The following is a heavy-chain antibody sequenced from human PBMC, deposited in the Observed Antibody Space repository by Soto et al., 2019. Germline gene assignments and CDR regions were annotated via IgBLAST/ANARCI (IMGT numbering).Heavy chain of an antibody. V-gene: IGHV4-30-2*01. Sequence: SETLSLTCAVSGGSIISGGYSWSWIRQPPGKGLQWIGHIYEGGNTYYTPSLESRVAISTDKSKNQFSLRLSSVTAADTAVYYCVRRSPEDAFDIWGQGTMVTVSS. CDR1: GGSIISGGYS. J-gene: IGHJ3*02. CDR3: VRRSPEDAFDI. CDR2: IYEGGNT.